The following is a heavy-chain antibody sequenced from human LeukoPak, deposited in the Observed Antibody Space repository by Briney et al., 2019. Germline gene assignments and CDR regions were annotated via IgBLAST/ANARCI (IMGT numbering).Heavy chain of an antibody. CDR2: ISSDGNNE. CDR1: GGSISSSS. J-gene: IGHJ6*02. Sequence: LSLTCTVSGGSISSSSYYWGWIRQAPGKGLEWVADISSDGNNEYYADSVKGRFVISRDISKNSVYLQMNSLTTEDTALYYCVRGGPGLGVWGQGTKVTVSS. D-gene: IGHD3-10*01. V-gene: IGHV3-30*09. CDR3: VRGGPGLGV.